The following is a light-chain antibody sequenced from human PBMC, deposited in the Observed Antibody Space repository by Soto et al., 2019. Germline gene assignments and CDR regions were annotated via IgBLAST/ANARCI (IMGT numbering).Light chain of an antibody. CDR2: GVN. CDR3: CSYTTSTTYV. CDR1: VSDVGGYDP. V-gene: IGLV2-14*03. Sequence: QSALTQPASVSGSPGQSITISCTGTVSDVGGYDPVSWYQQHPGRAPKLIIYGVNNRPSGVSNRFSASKSADTASLTISGLQAEDEANYYCCSYTTSTTYVFGTGTKVTVL. J-gene: IGLJ1*01.